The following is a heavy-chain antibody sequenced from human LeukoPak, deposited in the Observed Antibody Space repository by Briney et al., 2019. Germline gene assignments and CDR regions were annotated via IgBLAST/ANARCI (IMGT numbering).Heavy chain of an antibody. V-gene: IGHV4-34*01. J-gene: IGHJ4*02. CDR2: INHSGST. CDR1: GGSFSGYY. D-gene: IGHD3-22*01. Sequence: SETLSLTCAVYGGSFSGYYWSWIRQPPGKGLEWIGEINHSGSTNYNPSLKSRVTISVDTSKSQFSLKLSSVTAADTAVYYCARGLLHDSSGYYYCFDYWGQGTLVTVSS. CDR3: ARGLLHDSSGYYYCFDY.